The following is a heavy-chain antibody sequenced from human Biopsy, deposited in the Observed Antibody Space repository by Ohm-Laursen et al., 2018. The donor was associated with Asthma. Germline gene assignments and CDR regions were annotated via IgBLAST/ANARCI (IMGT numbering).Heavy chain of an antibody. D-gene: IGHD4-11*01. CDR3: ARVLTTEEGDTWFDP. J-gene: IGHJ5*02. V-gene: IGHV1-69*13. Sequence: SVKVSCKPSGGTFSNYVFSWVRQAPGQGLEWMGGITPMFGTTKYTQKFQARVSITADEATSTVYMELSSLRSEDTAVYYCARVLTTEEGDTWFDPWGQGTLVTVSS. CDR2: ITPMFGTT. CDR1: GGTFSNYV.